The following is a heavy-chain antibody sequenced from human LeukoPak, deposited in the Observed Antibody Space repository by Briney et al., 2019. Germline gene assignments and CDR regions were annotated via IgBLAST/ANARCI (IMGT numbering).Heavy chain of an antibody. Sequence: GGSLRLSCAASGFTFSTYSMNRVRPAPGKGLEWISYISGSSKVIYYADSVRGRFTISRDNAENLLYLQMNSLRDEDTAVYFCARDFDTSGYTFDFWGQGALVTVSS. D-gene: IGHD3-22*01. J-gene: IGHJ4*02. V-gene: IGHV3-48*02. CDR3: ARDFDTSGYTFDF. CDR2: ISGSSKVI. CDR1: GFTFSTYS.